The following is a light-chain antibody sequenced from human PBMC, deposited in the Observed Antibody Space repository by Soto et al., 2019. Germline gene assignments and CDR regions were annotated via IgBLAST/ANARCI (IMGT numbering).Light chain of an antibody. CDR3: AAWDDTLNGWV. J-gene: IGLJ3*02. V-gene: IGLV1-44*01. CDR1: NSNIGGNY. Sequence: QSVLTQPPSASGTPGQTVTISCSGSNSNIGGNYVYWYQQLPGTAPKLLIYTNNQGPSGVSDRFSGSKSGTSASLAISGLQSEDEAYYYCAAWDDTLNGWVFGGGTKLTVL. CDR2: TNN.